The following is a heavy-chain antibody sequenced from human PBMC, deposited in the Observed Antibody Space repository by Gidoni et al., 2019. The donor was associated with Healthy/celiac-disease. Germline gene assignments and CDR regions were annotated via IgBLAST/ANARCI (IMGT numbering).Heavy chain of an antibody. CDR2: IYSGGST. V-gene: IGHV3-53*01. Sequence: EVQLVESGGGLIQPGGSLRLSCAASGFTVSSNYMSWVRQAPGKGLEWVSVIYSGGSTYYADSVKGRFTISRDNSKNTLYLQMNSLRAEDTAVYYCARVTGIAAAAYYFDYWGQGTLVTVSS. CDR1: GFTVSSNY. CDR3: ARVTGIAAAAYYFDY. J-gene: IGHJ4*02. D-gene: IGHD6-13*01.